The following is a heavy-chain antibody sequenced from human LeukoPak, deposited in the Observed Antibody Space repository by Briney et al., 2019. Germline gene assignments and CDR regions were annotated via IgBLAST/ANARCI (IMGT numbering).Heavy chain of an antibody. Sequence: SETLSLTCTVSGGSISSYYRSWIRQPPGKGLEWIGYIYYSGSTNYNPSLKSRVTISVDTSKNQFSLKLSSVTAADTAVYYCARAPQYYYGSGSRGGFDYWGQGTLVTVSS. J-gene: IGHJ4*02. CDR1: GGSISSYY. V-gene: IGHV4-59*01. CDR2: IYYSGST. CDR3: ARAPQYYYGSGSRGGFDY. D-gene: IGHD3-10*01.